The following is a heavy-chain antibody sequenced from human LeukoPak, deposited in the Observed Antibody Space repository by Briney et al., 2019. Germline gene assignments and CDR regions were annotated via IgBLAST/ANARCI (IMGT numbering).Heavy chain of an antibody. CDR1: GGTFSSYG. D-gene: IGHD2-15*01. CDR2: IIPVFGTA. V-gene: IGHV1-69*06. J-gene: IGHJ6*03. CDR3: AINQAGYCGGGSCYRHEFYYMDV. Sequence: SVKVSCKASGGTFSSYGISWVRQAPGQGLEWMGGIIPVFGTANYAEKFQDRVTITADKSTSTAYMELSSLRSEDTAMYYCAINQAGYCGGGSCYRHEFYYMDVWGKGTSVTVSS.